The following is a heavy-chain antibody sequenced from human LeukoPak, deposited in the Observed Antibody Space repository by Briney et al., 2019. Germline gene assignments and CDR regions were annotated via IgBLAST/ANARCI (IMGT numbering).Heavy chain of an antibody. CDR2: INPNSGGT. Sequence: ASVKVSCKASGYTFTGYYMHWVRQAPGQGLEWMGWINPNSGGTNYAQKFQGRVTMTRDTSIGTAYMELSRLRSDDTAVYYCARTFGGVIVGDYWGQGTLVAVSS. J-gene: IGHJ4*02. CDR3: ARTFGGVIVGDY. V-gene: IGHV1-2*02. D-gene: IGHD3-16*02. CDR1: GYTFTGYY.